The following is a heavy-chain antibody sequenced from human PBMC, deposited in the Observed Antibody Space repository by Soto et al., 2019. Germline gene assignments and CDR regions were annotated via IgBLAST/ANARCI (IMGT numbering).Heavy chain of an antibody. CDR1: GFTFDDYA. Sequence: PGGSLRLSCAASGFTFDDYAMHWVRQAPGKGLEWVSGISWNSGSIGYADSVKGRFTISRDNAKNSLYLQMNSLRAEDTALYYCAKDMAIAVAGKIDYWGQGTLVTVSS. CDR2: ISWNSGSI. J-gene: IGHJ4*02. CDR3: AKDMAIAVAGKIDY. V-gene: IGHV3-9*01. D-gene: IGHD6-19*01.